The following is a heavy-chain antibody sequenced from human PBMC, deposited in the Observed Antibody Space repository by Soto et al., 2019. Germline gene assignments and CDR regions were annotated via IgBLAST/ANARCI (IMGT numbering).Heavy chain of an antibody. J-gene: IGHJ3*02. CDR1: GFTFSSYS. D-gene: IGHD2-2*01. Sequence: EVQLVESGGGLVKPGGSLRLSCAASGFTFSSYSMNWVRQAPGKGLEWVSSISSSSSYIYYADSVKGRFTISRDNAKNSLYLQMNSLRAEDTAVYYCASGVYQRLLGAFDIWGQGTMVTVSS. CDR3: ASGVYQRLLGAFDI. CDR2: ISSSSSYI. V-gene: IGHV3-21*01.